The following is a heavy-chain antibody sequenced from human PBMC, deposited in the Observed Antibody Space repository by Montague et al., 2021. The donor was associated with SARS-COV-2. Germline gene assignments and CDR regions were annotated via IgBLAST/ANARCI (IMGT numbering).Heavy chain of an antibody. CDR2: IYSNDEK. CDR3: AHLIRYYDIFTSIPFDY. J-gene: IGHJ4*02. Sequence: PALVKPTQTLTLTCTFSGFSLSTPNVGVGWIRQPPGKALEWVAVIYSNDEKRYSPSLRNRLTITKDTAKNQVVLSLTYVDPVDTATYYCAHLIRYYDIFTSIPFDYWGQGSQVTVSS. D-gene: IGHD3-9*01. CDR1: GFSLSTPNVG. V-gene: IGHV2-5*01.